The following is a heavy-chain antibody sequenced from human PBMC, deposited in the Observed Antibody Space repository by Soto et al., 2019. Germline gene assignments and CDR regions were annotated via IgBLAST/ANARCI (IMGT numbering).Heavy chain of an antibody. CDR2: IYYSGST. J-gene: IGHJ4*02. CDR3: ARFGGLRPPYSGYDFRWYYFDY. Sequence: PSETLSLTCTVSGGSISSYYWSWIRQPPGKGLEWIGYIYYSGSTNYNPSLKSRVTISVDTSKNQFSLKLSSVTAADTAVYYCARFGGLRPPYSGYDFRWYYFDYWGQGTLVTVSS. CDR1: GGSISSYY. V-gene: IGHV4-59*01. D-gene: IGHD5-12*01.